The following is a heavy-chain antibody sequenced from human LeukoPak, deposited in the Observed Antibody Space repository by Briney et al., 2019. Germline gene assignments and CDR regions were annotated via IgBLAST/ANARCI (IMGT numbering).Heavy chain of an antibody. J-gene: IGHJ4*02. CDR1: GFTFSSYA. Sequence: GRSLRLSCAASGFTFSSYAMHWVRQAPGKGLEWVAVISFDGSYKYYADSVKGRFTISRDNSKNTLYLQMNSLRAEDTAVYYCAGGYCSSPTCYIDYWGQGTLVTVSS. CDR3: AGGYCSSPTCYIDY. V-gene: IGHV3-30*04. CDR2: ISFDGSYK. D-gene: IGHD2-2*02.